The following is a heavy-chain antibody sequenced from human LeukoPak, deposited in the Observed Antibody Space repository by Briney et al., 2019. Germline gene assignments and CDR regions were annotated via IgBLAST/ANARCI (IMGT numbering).Heavy chain of an antibody. J-gene: IGHJ6*03. Sequence: GGSLRLSCAASGFTFDDYAMHWVRQAPGKGLEGVSGISWNSGSRGYADSVKGRLTISRDNAKNSLYLQMNSLRAEDTALYYCAKDGASAAYYYYYMDVWGKGTTVTVSS. CDR3: AKDGASAAYYYYYMDV. D-gene: IGHD2-2*01. V-gene: IGHV3-9*01. CDR2: ISWNSGSR. CDR1: GFTFDDYA.